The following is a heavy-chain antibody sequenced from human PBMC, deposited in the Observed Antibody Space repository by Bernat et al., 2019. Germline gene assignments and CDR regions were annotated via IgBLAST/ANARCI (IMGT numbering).Heavy chain of an antibody. J-gene: IGHJ4*02. V-gene: IGHV2-5*02. CDR1: GFSLSTSGVG. CDR3: AHRQVGSTWHGPNFEY. CDR2: IYWDDDK. Sequence: QITLKESGPTLVKPTQTLTLTCTFSGFSLSTSGVGVGWIRQPPGKALEWLAVIYWDDDKRYSPSLRSRLTITKDTSKNQVVLTMTNMDPVDTATYYCAHRQVGSTWHGPNFEYWVQGTLVTVSS. D-gene: IGHD6-13*01.